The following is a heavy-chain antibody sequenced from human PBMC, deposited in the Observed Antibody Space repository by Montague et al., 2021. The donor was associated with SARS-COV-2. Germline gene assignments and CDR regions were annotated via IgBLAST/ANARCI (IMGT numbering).Heavy chain of an antibody. CDR3: VRPLWFGDSDYFFDS. CDR1: GSTFRSYW. Sequence: SLRLSCAASGSTFRSYWMHWVRQVPGRGPIWVSRIKPDGTSTNYAASVKGRFTISRDNAKNALSLQLNNLRAEDTAVYYCVRPLWFGDSDYFFDSWGQGTLVTVSS. D-gene: IGHD3-10*01. CDR2: IKPDGTST. J-gene: IGHJ4*02. V-gene: IGHV3-74*01.